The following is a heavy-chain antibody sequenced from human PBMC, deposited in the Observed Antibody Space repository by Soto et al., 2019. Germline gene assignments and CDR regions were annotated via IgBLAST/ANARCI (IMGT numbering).Heavy chain of an antibody. V-gene: IGHV3-48*02. D-gene: IGHD6-19*01. CDR3: ARSVEGHFDY. CDR2: ITSDTKTI. CDR1: GFKFSIYS. Sequence: EVQLVESGGALVQPGGSLRLSCAASGFKFSIYSMNWVRQAPGKGLEWSAYITSDTKTIKYGDSVKDRFTISRDNAKNSVYLQMNSLSDDDTAVYYCARSVEGHFDYWGQGTVVTVSS. J-gene: IGHJ4*02.